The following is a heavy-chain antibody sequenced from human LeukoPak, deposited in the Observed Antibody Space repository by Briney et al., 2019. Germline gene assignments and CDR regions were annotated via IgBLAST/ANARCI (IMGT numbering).Heavy chain of an antibody. D-gene: IGHD4-17*01. CDR1: GCTFSSYA. CDR3: ARDYGDFRFDY. V-gene: IGHV1-69*05. J-gene: IGHJ4*02. CDR2: IISIFGTA. Sequence: ASVKVSCKPSGCTFSSYAISWVRQAPGQGLEWMGRIISIFGTANYAQKFQGRVTITTDESTSTAYMEPSSLRSEDTAVYYCARDYGDFRFDYWGQGTLVTVSS.